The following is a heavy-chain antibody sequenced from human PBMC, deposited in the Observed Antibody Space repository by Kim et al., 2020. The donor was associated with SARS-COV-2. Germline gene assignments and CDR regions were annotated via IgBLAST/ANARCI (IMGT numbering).Heavy chain of an antibody. D-gene: IGHD3-10*01. V-gene: IGHV1-46*01. CDR3: ARDPLRAGSGRHLDY. CDR1: GYTFTSYY. J-gene: IGHJ4*02. Sequence: ASVKVSCKASGYTFTSYYMHWVRQAPGQGLEWMGIINPSGGSTSYAQKFQGRVTMTRDTSTSTVYMELSSLRSEDTAVYYCARDPLRAGSGRHLDYWGQGTLVTVSS. CDR2: INPSGGST.